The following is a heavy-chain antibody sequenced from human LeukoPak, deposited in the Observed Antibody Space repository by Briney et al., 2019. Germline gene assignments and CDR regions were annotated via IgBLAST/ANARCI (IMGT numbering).Heavy chain of an antibody. V-gene: IGHV4-39*07. CDR2: IYYSGST. CDR3: ARLSSSWYQDWYFDL. J-gene: IGHJ2*01. D-gene: IGHD6-13*01. CDR1: GGSISSSSYY. Sequence: RSSETLSLTCTVSGGSISSSSYYWGWIRQPPGKGLEWIGSIYYSGSTYYNPSLKSRVTISVDTSKNQFSLKLSSVTAADTAVYYRARLSSSWYQDWYFDLWGRGTLVTVSS.